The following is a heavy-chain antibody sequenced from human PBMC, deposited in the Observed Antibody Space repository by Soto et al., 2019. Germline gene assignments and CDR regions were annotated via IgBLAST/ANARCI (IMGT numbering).Heavy chain of an antibody. CDR2: IGTTSGYI. J-gene: IGHJ6*02. D-gene: IGHD2-21*02. Sequence: EVQVVESGGGLVKPGKSLRLSCTASGFTFGTFTMNWVRQAPGKGLEWVSSIGTTSGYIYYADSVRGRFTISRDNAKNSLYLQMDSLRAEDTAVYYCARVMCGDCSNYYYYSMDVWGQGTTVTVSS. V-gene: IGHV3-21*01. CDR1: GFTFGTFT. CDR3: ARVMCGDCSNYYYYSMDV.